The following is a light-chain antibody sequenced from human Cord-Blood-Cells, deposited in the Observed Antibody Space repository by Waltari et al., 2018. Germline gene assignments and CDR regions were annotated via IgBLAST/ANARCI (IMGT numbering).Light chain of an antibody. Sequence: QSALTQPASVSGSPGQSLTISCPGTSSDVGCYNLVSWYQQHPGQAPKLMIYEGSKRPSGVSNRFSGSKSGNTASLTISGLQAEDEADYYCCSYAGSSTYVFGTGTKVTVL. V-gene: IGLV2-23*01. CDR3: CSYAGSSTYV. J-gene: IGLJ1*01. CDR1: SSDVGCYNL. CDR2: EGS.